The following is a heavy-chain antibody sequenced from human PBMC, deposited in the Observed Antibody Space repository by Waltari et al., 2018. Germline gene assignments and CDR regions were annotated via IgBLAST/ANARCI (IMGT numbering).Heavy chain of an antibody. V-gene: IGHV3-23*01. CDR1: GFTFSSYA. J-gene: IGHJ4*02. Sequence: SCAASGFTFSSYAMSWVRQAPGKGLEWVSAISGSGGSTYYADSVKGRFTISRDNSKNTLYLQMNSLRAEDTAVYYCAKGRFVVVVAATDYWGQGTLVTVSS. CDR3: AKGRFVVVVAATDY. D-gene: IGHD2-15*01. CDR2: ISGSGGST.